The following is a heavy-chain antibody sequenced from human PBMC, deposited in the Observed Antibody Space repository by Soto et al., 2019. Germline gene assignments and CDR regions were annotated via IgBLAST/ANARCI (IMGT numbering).Heavy chain of an antibody. CDR3: ARYGHSYILNYYRGMDG. CDR1: GYTFATER. J-gene: IGHJ6*02. Sequence: ESMSFSSKRSGYTFATERPDWARVTLGIGRGWMGSTYPADSNTRYSPSSQGQVTISADKSISTAYLQWSSLKASDTAMYFCARYGHSYILNYYRGMDGGSQGTTV. CDR2: TYPADSNT. V-gene: IGHV5-51*01. D-gene: IGHD5-18*01.